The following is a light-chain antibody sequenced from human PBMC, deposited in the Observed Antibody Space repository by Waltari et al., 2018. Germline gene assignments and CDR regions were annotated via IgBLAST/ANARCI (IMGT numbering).Light chain of an antibody. J-gene: IGLJ2*01. Sequence: QSALTQPASVSESPGQSITISCTGTTGDVGAYNYVTWYQQPPGKAPKLLIYDVANRPSGVSDRFSGSKSGNTASLIISGLQAEDEADYYCCSLTSSRTVIFGGGTKLTVL. V-gene: IGLV2-14*03. CDR2: DVA. CDR1: TGDVGAYNY. CDR3: CSLTSSRTVI.